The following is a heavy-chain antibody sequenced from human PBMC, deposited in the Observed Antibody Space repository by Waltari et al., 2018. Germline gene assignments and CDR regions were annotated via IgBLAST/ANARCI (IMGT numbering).Heavy chain of an antibody. CDR1: GDSVSSNSAA. V-gene: IGHV6-1*01. Sequence: QVQLQQSGPGLVKPSQTLSLTCAISGDSVSSNSAAWNWIRQSPSRGLEWLGRTYYRSNGYKEYAVSWKSQITTTPDTSKNQFPLQRNFVTPEDTAGYHCARGGGAFDIWGQGTMVTVSS. J-gene: IGHJ3*02. CDR2: TYYRSNGYK. CDR3: ARGGGAFDI. D-gene: IGHD3-10*01.